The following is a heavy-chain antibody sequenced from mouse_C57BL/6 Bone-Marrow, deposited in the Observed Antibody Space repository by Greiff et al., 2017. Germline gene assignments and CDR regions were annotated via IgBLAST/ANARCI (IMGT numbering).Heavy chain of an antibody. Sequence: EVQLVESGGGLVQPGGSLKLSCAASGFTFSDYYMYWVRQTPEKRLEWVAYISNGGGSTYYPDTVKGRFTISRDNAKNTLYLQMSRLKSEDTAMYYCARQDYYGSPFDYWGQGTTLTVSS. CDR1: GFTFSDYY. CDR2: ISNGGGST. V-gene: IGHV5-12*01. CDR3: ARQDYYGSPFDY. J-gene: IGHJ2*01. D-gene: IGHD1-1*01.